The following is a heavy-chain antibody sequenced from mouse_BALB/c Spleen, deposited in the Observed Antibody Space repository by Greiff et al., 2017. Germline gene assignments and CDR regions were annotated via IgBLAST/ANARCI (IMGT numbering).Heavy chain of an antibody. CDR2: INSNGGST. J-gene: IGHJ4*01. CDR1: GFTFSSYY. CDR3: ARQYPYYYAMDY. Sequence: EVKLVESGGGLVKLGGSLKLSCAASGFTFSSYYMSWVRQTPEKRLELVAAINSNGGSTYYPDTVKGRFTISRDNAKNTLYLQMSSLKSEDTALYYCARQYPYYYAMDYWGQGTSVTVSS. V-gene: IGHV5-6-2*01. D-gene: IGHD5-1-1*01.